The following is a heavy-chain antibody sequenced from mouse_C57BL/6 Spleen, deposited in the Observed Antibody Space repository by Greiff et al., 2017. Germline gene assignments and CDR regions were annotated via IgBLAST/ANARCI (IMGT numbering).Heavy chain of an antibody. CDR2: IWSDGST. V-gene: IGHV2-6*03. CDR3: ARDDGYRYAMDY. Sequence: QVQLKQSGPGLVAPSQSLSITCTVSGFSLTSYGVHWVRQPPGKGLEWLVVIWSDGSTTYNSALKSRLSISKDNSKSQVFLKMNSLQTDDTAMYYCARDDGYRYAMDYWGQGTSVTVSS. J-gene: IGHJ4*01. CDR1: GFSLTSYG. D-gene: IGHD2-3*01.